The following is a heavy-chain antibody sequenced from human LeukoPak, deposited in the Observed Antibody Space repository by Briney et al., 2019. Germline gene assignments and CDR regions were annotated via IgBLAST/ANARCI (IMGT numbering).Heavy chain of an antibody. CDR3: AKDYVAFDS. V-gene: IGHV3-23*01. D-gene: IGHD3-16*01. Sequence: PGGSLRLSCAASGFTFRGYAMTWVRQAPGKGLEWVAAIIGSGGSAFYADSVKGRFTISRDNSRNPLFLPMTSLRVEDTAVYYCAKDYVAFDSWGQGTLVPVSS. J-gene: IGHJ4*02. CDR2: IIGSGGSA. CDR1: GFTFRGYA.